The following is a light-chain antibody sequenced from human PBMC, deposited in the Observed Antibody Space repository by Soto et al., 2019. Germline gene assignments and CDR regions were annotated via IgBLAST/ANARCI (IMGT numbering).Light chain of an antibody. CDR1: QSVTTS. CDR2: AAS. Sequence: EIVLTQSPATLSLSPGERATLSCRASQSVTTSLAWYQQKPGQAPRLLIYAASNGATGIPARFSGSGSGTDFTLTINSLEPEDFAVYYCQQRYNWPFTFGQGTKLEIK. V-gene: IGKV3-11*01. CDR3: QQRYNWPFT. J-gene: IGKJ2*01.